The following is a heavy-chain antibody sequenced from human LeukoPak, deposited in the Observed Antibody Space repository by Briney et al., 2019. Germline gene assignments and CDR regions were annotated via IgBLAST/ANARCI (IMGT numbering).Heavy chain of an antibody. CDR3: ARVVGALDY. J-gene: IGHJ4*02. Sequence: SETLSLTCTVSGGSISGYYWSWIRQPPGKGLEWIGYIYYSGSTNYNPSLKSRVTISVDTSKNQFSLKLSSVTAADTAVYYCARVVGALDYWGQGTLVTVSS. D-gene: IGHD1-26*01. CDR1: GGSISGYY. V-gene: IGHV4-59*08. CDR2: IYYSGST.